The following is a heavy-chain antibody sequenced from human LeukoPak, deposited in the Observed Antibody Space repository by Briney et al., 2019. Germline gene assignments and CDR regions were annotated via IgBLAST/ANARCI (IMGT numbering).Heavy chain of an antibody. V-gene: IGHV1-8*01. CDR1: GYTFTSYD. D-gene: IGHD2-2*01. J-gene: IGHJ5*02. CDR3: ARKEVPAATNWFDP. Sequence: ASVKVSCKASGYTFTSYDINWVRQATGQGLEWMGWMNPNSGNTGYAQKFQGRVTMTRDTSISTAYMELSRLRSDDTAVYYCARKEVPAATNWFDPWGQGTLVTVSS. CDR2: MNPNSGNT.